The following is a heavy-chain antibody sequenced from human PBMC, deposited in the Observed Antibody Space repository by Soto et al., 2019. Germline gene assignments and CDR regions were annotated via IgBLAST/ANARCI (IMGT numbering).Heavy chain of an antibody. Sequence: VGSLRLSCAASGFTFSSYGMHWVRQAPGKGLEWVAVTSYDGSNKYYADSVKGRFTISRDNSKNTLYLQMNSLRAEDTAVYYCAKVLRYFDWLPPFDYWGQGTLVTVSS. CDR3: AKVLRYFDWLPPFDY. D-gene: IGHD3-9*01. CDR2: TSYDGSNK. V-gene: IGHV3-30*18. CDR1: GFTFSSYG. J-gene: IGHJ4*02.